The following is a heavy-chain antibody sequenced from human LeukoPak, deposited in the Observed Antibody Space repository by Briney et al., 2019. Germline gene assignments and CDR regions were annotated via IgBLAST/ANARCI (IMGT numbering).Heavy chain of an antibody. V-gene: IGHV3-21*01. CDR3: DTGSGSKY. CDR1: GFTFSSYS. J-gene: IGHJ4*02. CDR2: ISSSSSYI. D-gene: IGHD3-10*01. Sequence: GGSLRLSCAASGFTFSSYSMDWVRQAPGRGLEWVSSISSSSSYIYYADSVKGRFTISRDNAKNSLYLQMNSLRAEDTAVYYCDTGSGSKYWGQGTLVTVSS.